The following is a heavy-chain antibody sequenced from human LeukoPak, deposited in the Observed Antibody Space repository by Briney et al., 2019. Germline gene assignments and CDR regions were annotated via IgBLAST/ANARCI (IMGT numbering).Heavy chain of an antibody. J-gene: IGHJ5*02. CDR1: GFTFSSYW. CDR2: IKEDGTLK. D-gene: IGHD3-22*01. Sequence: GGSLRLSCAASGFTFSSYWMTWVRQAPGKGLEWVANIKEDGTLKACVDSVKGRFTISRDNAKNTLYLQMNSLRAEDTAVYYCARDGSGYYYKWFDPWGQGALVTVSS. CDR3: ARDGSGYYYKWFDP. V-gene: IGHV3-7*04.